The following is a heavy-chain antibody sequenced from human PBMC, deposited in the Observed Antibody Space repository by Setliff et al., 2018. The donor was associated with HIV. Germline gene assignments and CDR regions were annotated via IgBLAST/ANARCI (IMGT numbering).Heavy chain of an antibody. V-gene: IGHV1-8*02. Sequence: GASVKVSCKASGYTFTGYFIHWVRQAPGQGLEWMGWMNPNSGNTGYAQKFQGRVTMTRNTSISTAYMELSSLRSEDTAVYYCARFPVLGGMDVWGQGTTVTVSS. CDR3: ARFPVLGGMDV. CDR1: GYTFTGYF. D-gene: IGHD1-20*01. J-gene: IGHJ6*02. CDR2: MNPNSGNT.